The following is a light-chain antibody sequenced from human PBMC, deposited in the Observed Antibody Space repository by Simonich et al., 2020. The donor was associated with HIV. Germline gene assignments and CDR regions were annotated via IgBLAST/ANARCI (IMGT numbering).Light chain of an antibody. V-gene: IGLV3-21*03. J-gene: IGLJ3*02. CDR2: DAS. CDR1: KIGSKS. CDR3: QVWDSSSDLNWV. Sequence: SYVLTQPPSVSVAPGKTARITCGGNKIGSKSVHWYQQKPGQAPVLVVYDASARPSGIPERFSGSNSGNTATLTISRVEAGDEADYYCQVWDSSSDLNWVFGGGTKLTVL.